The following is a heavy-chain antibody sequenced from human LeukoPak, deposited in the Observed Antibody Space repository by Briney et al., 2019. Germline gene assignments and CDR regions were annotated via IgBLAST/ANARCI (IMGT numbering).Heavy chain of an antibody. D-gene: IGHD1-26*01. V-gene: IGHV3-21*01. CDR1: GFTFSSYG. CDR2: ISSSSSYI. J-gene: IGHJ5*02. Sequence: GGSLRLSCAASGFTFSSYGMHWVRHAPGQGLEWVSSISSSSSYIYYADSVKGRFTISRDNAKNSLYLQMNSLRAEDTAVYYCARDSIVGATDPNWFDPWGQGTLVSVSS. CDR3: ARDSIVGATDPNWFDP.